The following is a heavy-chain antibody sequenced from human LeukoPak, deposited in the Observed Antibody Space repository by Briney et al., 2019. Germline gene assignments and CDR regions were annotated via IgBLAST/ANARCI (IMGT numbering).Heavy chain of an antibody. Sequence: PGGSLRLSCAASGFTFTNYSMNWVRQAPGKGLEWVSYISSSSSIIYYADSVKGRFTISRDNAKNSLFLQMNSLRAEDTAVYYCARRAVGVTLDHWGQGTLVTVSS. CDR1: GFTFTNYS. D-gene: IGHD1-26*01. J-gene: IGHJ4*02. CDR2: ISSSSSII. V-gene: IGHV3-48*01. CDR3: ARRAVGVTLDH.